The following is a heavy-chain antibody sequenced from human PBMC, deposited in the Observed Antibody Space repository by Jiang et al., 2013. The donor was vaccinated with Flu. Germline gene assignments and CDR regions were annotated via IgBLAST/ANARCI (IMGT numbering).Heavy chain of an antibody. Sequence: LLKPSETLSLTCIVSGTSISHYHWNWIRQTPGKGLQWIGYISLSGSSSLNPSLESRLNMSIDTSKNQFSLKLDSVTAADTAVYYCARARNDYGDSRSGIDNWGQGTLVTVSS. CDR1: GTSISHYH. D-gene: IGHD4-17*01. J-gene: IGHJ4*02. CDR2: ISLSGSS. V-gene: IGHV4-59*01. CDR3: ARARNDYGDSRSGIDN.